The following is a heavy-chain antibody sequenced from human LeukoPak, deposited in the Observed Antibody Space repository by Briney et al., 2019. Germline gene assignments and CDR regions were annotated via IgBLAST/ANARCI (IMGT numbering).Heavy chain of an antibody. Sequence: QPGGSLRLSCAASGFTFSIYAMSWVRHAPGKGLGWVSAISGSGGSTYYADSVKGRFTISRDNSKNTLYLQMNSLRAEATAVYYCAKEPYDSSGYEYYFDYWGQGTLVTVSS. CDR1: GFTFSIYA. J-gene: IGHJ4*02. V-gene: IGHV3-23*01. D-gene: IGHD3-22*01. CDR2: ISGSGGST. CDR3: AKEPYDSSGYEYYFDY.